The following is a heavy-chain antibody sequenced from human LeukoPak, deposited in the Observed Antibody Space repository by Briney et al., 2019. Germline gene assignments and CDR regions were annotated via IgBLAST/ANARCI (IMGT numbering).Heavy chain of an antibody. CDR2: IYSRGGT. CDR3: ARKTDSSGSGDS. V-gene: IGHV3-53*01. D-gene: IGHD3-22*01. Sequence: GGSLRLSCAASGFTVSSNFMSWVRQAPGKGLECVSVIYSRGGTYYADSVQGRFTISRDASKNTLFLQMNSLRADDTAVYYCARKTDSSGSGDSWGQGTLVTVSS. J-gene: IGHJ4*02. CDR1: GFTVSSNF.